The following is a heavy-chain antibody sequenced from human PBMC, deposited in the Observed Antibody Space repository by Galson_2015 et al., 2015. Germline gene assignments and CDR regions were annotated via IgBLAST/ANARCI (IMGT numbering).Heavy chain of an antibody. CDR2: ISGSGGSS. CDR1: GFTFSSYA. Sequence: SLRLSCAASGFTFSSYAMNWVRQAPGKGLEWVSTISGSGGSSYYADSVKGRFTISRDNSKNTLNLQMNSLRAEDTAVYYCVKATFVHLASFDFWGQGTLLTVSS. J-gene: IGHJ4*02. V-gene: IGHV3-23*01. D-gene: IGHD3-3*02. CDR3: VKATFVHLASFDF.